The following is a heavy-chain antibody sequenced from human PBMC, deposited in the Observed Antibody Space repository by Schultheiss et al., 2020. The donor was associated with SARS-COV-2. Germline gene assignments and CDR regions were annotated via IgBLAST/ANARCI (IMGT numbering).Heavy chain of an antibody. D-gene: IGHD6-6*01. CDR2: IKPNSGAT. J-gene: IGHJ6*02. Sequence: ASVKVSCKASGGTFSSYDINWVRQAPGQGLEWMGWIKPNSGATNYAQKFQGRVTMTRDTSISTAYMELSRLRSNDTAVYYCARTFFEYNGSSYYYYNMDVWGQGTTVTVSS. CDR1: GGTFSSYD. V-gene: IGHV1-2*02. CDR3: ARTFFEYNGSSYYYYNMDV.